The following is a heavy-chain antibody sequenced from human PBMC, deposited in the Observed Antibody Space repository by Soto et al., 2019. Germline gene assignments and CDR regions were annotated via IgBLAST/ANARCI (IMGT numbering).Heavy chain of an antibody. CDR2: IYHSGST. Sequence: SETLSLTCAVSGYSISGGYYWGWIRQPPGKGLEWIGSIYHSGSTYYNPSLKSRVTISVDTSKNQFSLKLSSVTAADTAVYYCARDKVVVPAARPGAFDIWGQGTMVTVSS. CDR1: GYSISGGYY. V-gene: IGHV4-38-2*02. CDR3: ARDKVVVPAARPGAFDI. D-gene: IGHD2-2*01. J-gene: IGHJ3*02.